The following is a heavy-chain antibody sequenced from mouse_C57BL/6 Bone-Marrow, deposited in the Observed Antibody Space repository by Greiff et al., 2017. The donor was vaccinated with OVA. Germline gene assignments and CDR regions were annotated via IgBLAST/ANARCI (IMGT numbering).Heavy chain of an antibody. CDR3: TGPQGY. CDR2: IRLKSDNYAT. Sequence: VQLKESGGGLVKPGGSLKLSCVASGFTFSNYWMNWVRQSPEKGLEWVAQIRLKSDNYATHYAESVKGRFTISRDDSKSSVYLQMNNLRAEDTGIYYCTGPQGYWGQGTTLTVSS. V-gene: IGHV6-3*01. J-gene: IGHJ2*01. CDR1: GFTFSNYW.